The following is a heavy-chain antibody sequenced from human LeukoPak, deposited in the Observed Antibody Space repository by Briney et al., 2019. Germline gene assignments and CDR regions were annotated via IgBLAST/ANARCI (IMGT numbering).Heavy chain of an antibody. V-gene: IGHV4-59*01. Sequence: SETLSLTCDVSGVSFSTYYWSWIRQSPGKRLEWIGYVSYTGRTKYNPSLQSRVTISIDTSKSQFSLKLTSVTSADTAVYSCARLLDNDISGDPDTFDVWGQGTTVIVSS. D-gene: IGHD3-22*01. CDR3: ARLLDNDISGDPDTFDV. CDR1: GVSFSTYY. CDR2: VSYTGRT. J-gene: IGHJ3*01.